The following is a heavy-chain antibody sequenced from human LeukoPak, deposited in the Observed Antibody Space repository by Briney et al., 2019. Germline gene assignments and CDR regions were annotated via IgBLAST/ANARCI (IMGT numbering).Heavy chain of an antibody. CDR1: GGSISSSNW. D-gene: IGHD3-9*01. J-gene: IGHJ4*02. CDR3: AKGRKDFDTNLGPFDS. Sequence: SGTLSLTCGVSGGSISSSNWWSWVRQPPGKGLEWIGEIYLSGSTNYNPSLKSRVTISLDKSRNQFSLRLISVTAADTAMYYCAKGRKDFDTNLGPFDSWGQGILVTVSS. CDR2: IYLSGST. V-gene: IGHV4-4*02.